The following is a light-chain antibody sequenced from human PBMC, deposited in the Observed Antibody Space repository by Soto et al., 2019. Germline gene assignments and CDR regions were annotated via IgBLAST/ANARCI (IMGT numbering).Light chain of an antibody. CDR2: VAS. J-gene: IGKJ1*01. V-gene: IGKV3-20*01. Sequence: IVLTQSPGILSLSPGERATLSCRASQTITCSYLAWYQQKPGQAPRLLIYVASIRATGIPDRFSGSGSGTDFTLTISRLEPEDFAVYYCQQYGSSPRTFGQGTKVEIK. CDR1: QTITCSY. CDR3: QQYGSSPRT.